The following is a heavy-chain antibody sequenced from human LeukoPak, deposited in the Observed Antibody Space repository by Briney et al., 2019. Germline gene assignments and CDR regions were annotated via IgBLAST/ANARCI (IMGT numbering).Heavy chain of an antibody. CDR2: MHPGSGDT. J-gene: IGHJ4*02. CDR3: ARLPTGVAGTVDF. V-gene: IGHV1-2*02. Sequence: WVRQAPGQGXXLMGWMHPGSGDTNYAQNFQGRVTWTRDTSINTAYMELSGLTSDDTAMYYCARLPTGVAGTVDFWGQGTLVTVSS. D-gene: IGHD6-19*01.